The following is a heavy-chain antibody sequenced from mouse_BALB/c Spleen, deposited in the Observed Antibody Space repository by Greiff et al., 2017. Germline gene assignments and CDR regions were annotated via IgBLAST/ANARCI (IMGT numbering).Heavy chain of an antibody. J-gene: IGHJ4*01. CDR2: IDPANGNT. V-gene: IGHV14-3*02. CDR1: GFNIKDTY. D-gene: IGHD1-1*01. CDR3: ARGTTVVADYAMDY. Sequence: VQLQQSGAELVKPGASVKLSCTASGFNIKDTYMHWVKQRPEQGLEWIGRIDPANGNTKYDPKFQGKATITADTSSNTAYLQLSSLTSEDTAVYYCARGTTVVADYAMDYWGQGTSVTVSS.